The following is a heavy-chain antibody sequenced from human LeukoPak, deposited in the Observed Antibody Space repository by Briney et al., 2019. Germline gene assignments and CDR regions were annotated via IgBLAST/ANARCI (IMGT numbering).Heavy chain of an antibody. Sequence: ASVKVSCKASGYTFTGYYMHWVRQAPGQGLEWMGWINPNSGGTNYAQKFQGRVTMTRDTSSSTAYMELSRLRSDDTAVYYCARDFGSSSPGWFDPWSQGTLVTVSS. J-gene: IGHJ5*02. CDR2: INPNSGGT. CDR1: GYTFTGYY. V-gene: IGHV1-2*02. D-gene: IGHD6-6*01. CDR3: ARDFGSSSPGWFDP.